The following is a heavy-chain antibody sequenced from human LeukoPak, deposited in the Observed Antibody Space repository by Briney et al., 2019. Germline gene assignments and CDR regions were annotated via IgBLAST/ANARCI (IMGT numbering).Heavy chain of an antibody. D-gene: IGHD5-12*01. Sequence: ASVKVSCKASGGTFSSYAISWVRQAPGQGLEWMGGIIPIFGTANYAQKFQGRVTITADKSTSTAYMELSSLRSEDTAVYYCARVPRAVMVATYNWFDPWGQGTLVTVSS. CDR2: IIPIFGTA. J-gene: IGHJ5*02. CDR1: GGTFSSYA. CDR3: ARVPRAVMVATYNWFDP. V-gene: IGHV1-69*06.